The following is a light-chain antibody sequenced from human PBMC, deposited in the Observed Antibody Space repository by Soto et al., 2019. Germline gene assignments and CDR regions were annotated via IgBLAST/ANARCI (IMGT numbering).Light chain of an antibody. CDR3: QSYDSSLTVV. J-gene: IGLJ2*01. Sequence: QSVLTQPPSVSEAPGQRVTISCTGSSSNIGAGYDVHWYQQVPGTAPKLLIYGNTNRPSGVPDRFSGSKSGTSASLAITGLQADDEADYYCQSYDSSLTVVFGGGTKLTVL. CDR2: GNT. CDR1: SSNIGAGYD. V-gene: IGLV1-40*01.